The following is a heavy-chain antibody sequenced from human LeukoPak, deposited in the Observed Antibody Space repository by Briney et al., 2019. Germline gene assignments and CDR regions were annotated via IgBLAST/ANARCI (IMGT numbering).Heavy chain of an antibody. D-gene: IGHD3-10*01. CDR3: ASGSSVRGTYFDY. CDR1: GYSFTSYW. CDR2: IYPGDSDT. J-gene: IGHJ4*02. V-gene: IGHV5-51*01. Sequence: GESLKISCKGSGYSFTSYWIGWVRQMPGKGLEWMGIIYPGDSDTRYSPSFQGQVTISADKSISTAYLQWSSLKASDTAMYCCASGSSVRGTYFDYWGQGTLVTVSS.